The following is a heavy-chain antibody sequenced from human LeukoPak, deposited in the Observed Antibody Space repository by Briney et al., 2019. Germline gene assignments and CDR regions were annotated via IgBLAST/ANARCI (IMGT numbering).Heavy chain of an antibody. J-gene: IGHJ3*01. V-gene: IGHV5-51*01. CDR3: ARGHHVVVATATWASDAFDL. CDR1: GYNFTSYW. CDR2: VYPGDSDS. Sequence: GESLKISCKGSGYNFTSYWIGWVRQMPGKGLEWMGIVYPGDSDSRLSPSLQGQVTISADKSISTAYLQWNSLKASDTAMYYCARGHHVVVATATWASDAFDLWGQGTMVTVSS. D-gene: IGHD2-21*02.